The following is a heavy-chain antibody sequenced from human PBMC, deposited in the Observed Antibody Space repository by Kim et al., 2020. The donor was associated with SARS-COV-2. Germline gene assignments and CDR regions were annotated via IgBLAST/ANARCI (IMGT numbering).Heavy chain of an antibody. Sequence: VGSLRLSCAASGFTFSSYAMHWVRQAPGKGLEWVAVISYDGSNKYYADSVKGRFTISRDNSKNTLYLQMNSLRAEDTAVYYCARDLWGYDILTGYLAEPQYYYYGMDVWGQGTTVTVSS. V-gene: IGHV3-30*04. CDR2: ISYDGSNK. J-gene: IGHJ6*02. CDR3: ARDLWGYDILTGYLAEPQYYYYGMDV. CDR1: GFTFSSYA. D-gene: IGHD3-9*01.